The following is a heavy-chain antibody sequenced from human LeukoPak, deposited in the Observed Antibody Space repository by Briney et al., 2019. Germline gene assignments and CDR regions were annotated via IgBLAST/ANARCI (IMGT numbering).Heavy chain of an antibody. D-gene: IGHD3-10*01. V-gene: IGHV3-30-3*01. J-gene: IGHJ6*02. CDR1: GLTFSSHW. Sequence: GGSLRLSCAASGLTFSSHWMHWVRQAPGKGLEWVALISYDGSNKYYADSVKGRFTISRDNSKNTLYLQMNSLRPEDTAVYYGTTGSGSYFRTPKNYYYYGMDVWGQGTTVTVSS. CDR3: TTGSGSYFRTPKNYYYYGMDV. CDR2: ISYDGSNK.